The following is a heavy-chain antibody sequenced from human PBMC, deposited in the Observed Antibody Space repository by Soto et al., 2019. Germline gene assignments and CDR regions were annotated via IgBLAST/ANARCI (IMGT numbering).Heavy chain of an antibody. D-gene: IGHD5-12*01. CDR3: ARGRGYSGDDHYYYFDMDV. J-gene: IGHJ6*02. CDR1: GGTFNNYP. CDR2: SIPIFGTA. V-gene: IGHV1-69*13. Sequence: SVKVSCKASGGTFNNYPITWVRQAPGEGLEWMGGSIPIFGTANYAQKFQGRVTISVDESTSTAYMELSSLRSEDTAVYYCARGRGYSGDDHYYYFDMDVWGQGTTVTVS.